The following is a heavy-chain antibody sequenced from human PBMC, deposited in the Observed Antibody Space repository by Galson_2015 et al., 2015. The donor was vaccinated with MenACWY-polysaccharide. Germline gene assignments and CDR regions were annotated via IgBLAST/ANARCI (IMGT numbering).Heavy chain of an antibody. V-gene: IGHV3-7*03. J-gene: IGHJ4*02. Sequence: SLRLSCAASGFTFSSYWMSWVRQAPGKGLEWVADIKEDGSEKYYVDSVKGRFTISRDNAKKSLYLQMNSLRAEDTAIYYCARVRYSTGKYQFDYWGQGTLVAVSS. CDR2: IKEDGSEK. D-gene: IGHD2-2*01. CDR3: ARVRYSTGKYQFDY. CDR1: GFTFSSYW.